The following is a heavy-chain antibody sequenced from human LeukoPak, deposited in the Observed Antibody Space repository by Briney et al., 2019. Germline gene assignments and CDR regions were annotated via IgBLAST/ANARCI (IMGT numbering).Heavy chain of an antibody. CDR2: IYYSGST. Sequence: PSETLFLTCTVSGGSISNYYWSWIRQPPGKGLEWIGYIYYSGSTNYNPSLKSRVTMSVDTSKNQFSLKLSSVTAADTAVYYCAGAVGATSYAFDIWGQGTMVTVSS. CDR3: AGAVGATSYAFDI. D-gene: IGHD1-26*01. CDR1: GGSISNYY. J-gene: IGHJ3*02. V-gene: IGHV4-59*01.